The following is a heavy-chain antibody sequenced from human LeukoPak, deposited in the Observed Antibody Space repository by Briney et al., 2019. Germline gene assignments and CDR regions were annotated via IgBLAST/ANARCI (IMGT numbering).Heavy chain of an antibody. Sequence: ASVKVSCKASGYTFTGYYMHWVRQAPGQGLEWMGWINPNSGGTNYAQKFQGRVTMTRDTSISTAYVELSRLRSDDTAVYYCARAAGDIVVVPEDYWGQGTLVTVSS. D-gene: IGHD2-2*01. V-gene: IGHV1-2*02. J-gene: IGHJ4*02. CDR1: GYTFTGYY. CDR2: INPNSGGT. CDR3: ARAAGDIVVVPEDY.